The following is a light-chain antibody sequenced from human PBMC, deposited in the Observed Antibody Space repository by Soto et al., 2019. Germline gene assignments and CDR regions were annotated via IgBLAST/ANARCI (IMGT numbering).Light chain of an antibody. V-gene: IGKV3-15*01. CDR3: QQYNNWLET. CDR1: QSVSNN. Sequence: EIVMTQSPATLSVSPWERATLSCRASQSVSNNLAWYQHKPGQAPRVLIYGASTRATGIPARFSGSGSGTEFTLTISSLQSEDFAVYYCQQYNNWLETFGQGTKVEIK. CDR2: GAS. J-gene: IGKJ1*01.